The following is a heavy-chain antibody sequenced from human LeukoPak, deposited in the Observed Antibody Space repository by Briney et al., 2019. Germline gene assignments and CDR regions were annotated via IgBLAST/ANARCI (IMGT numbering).Heavy chain of an antibody. CDR3: ARGMVRGVKRGWFDP. CDR2: INHSGST. Sequence: PSETLSLTYAVSGGSFSGYYWSWIRQPPGKGLEWIGEINHSGSTNYNPSLKSRVTISVDTSKNQFSLKLSSVTAADTAVYYCARGMVRGVKRGWFDPWGQGTLVTVSS. D-gene: IGHD3-10*01. CDR1: GGSFSGYY. J-gene: IGHJ5*02. V-gene: IGHV4-34*01.